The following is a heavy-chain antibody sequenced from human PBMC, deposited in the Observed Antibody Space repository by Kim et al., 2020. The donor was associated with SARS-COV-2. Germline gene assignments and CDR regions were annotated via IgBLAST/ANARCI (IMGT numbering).Heavy chain of an antibody. D-gene: IGHD3-10*01. J-gene: IGHJ6*02. Sequence: GGSLRLSCAASGFSFDDYAMHWVRQAPGKGLECVSVISGDGFFTYYAESVKGRFTISRDNSKNSLYLQMNSLRIENSGLYYCVKNLRVREEDGMDVWGRGTPVTVSS. CDR3: VKNLRVREEDGMDV. CDR2: ISGDGFFT. V-gene: IGHV3-43*02. CDR1: GFSFDDYA.